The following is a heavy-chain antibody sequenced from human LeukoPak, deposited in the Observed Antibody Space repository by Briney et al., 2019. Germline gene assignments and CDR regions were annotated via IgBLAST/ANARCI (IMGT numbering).Heavy chain of an antibody. J-gene: IGHJ5*02. V-gene: IGHV4-4*07. CDR3: ARGYYDSSGYYRYGNWFDP. D-gene: IGHD3-22*01. Sequence: AETLSLTCTVSGGSISSFYWTWIRQPAGKGLEWIGRIYSSGITYYNPSLKSRVTMSVDTSKKQFSLRLNSVTAADTAVYYCARGYYDSSGYYRYGNWFDPWGQGTLVTVSS. CDR2: IYSSGIT. CDR1: GGSISSFY.